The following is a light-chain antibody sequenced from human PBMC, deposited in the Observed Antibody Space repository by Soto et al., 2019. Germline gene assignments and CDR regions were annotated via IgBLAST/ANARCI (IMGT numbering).Light chain of an antibody. V-gene: IGKV4-1*01. CDR1: QSVLYSSNNKNY. J-gene: IGKJ2*01. CDR3: QQYYNTPYT. Sequence: DIVMTQSPDSLAVSLGERATINCKSSQSVLYSSNNKNYLAWYQHKPGQPPKLVIYWASSRESGVPERFSGSGSGTDFTLTISSLQAEDVAVYYYQQYYNTPYTFGQGTKLEIK. CDR2: WAS.